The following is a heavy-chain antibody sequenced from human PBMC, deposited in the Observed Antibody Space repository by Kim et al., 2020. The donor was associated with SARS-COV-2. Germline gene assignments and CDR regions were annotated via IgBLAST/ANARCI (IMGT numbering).Heavy chain of an antibody. CDR1: GFAFSRYG. D-gene: IGHD2-21*01. CDR3: AKDVGLWGCTYVLDY. Sequence: GGSLRLSCAASGFAFSRYGIHWARQVPGRGLEWVAVISYDGNNQFYADSVKGRFSISRDDSKNTTFLQMNSLRVEDTATYFCAKDVGLWGCTYVLDYWG. V-gene: IGHV3-30*18. CDR2: ISYDGNNQ. J-gene: IGHJ4*01.